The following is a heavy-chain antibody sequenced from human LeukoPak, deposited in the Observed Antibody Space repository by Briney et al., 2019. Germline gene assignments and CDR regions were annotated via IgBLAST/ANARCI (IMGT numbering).Heavy chain of an antibody. CDR3: ARHLATVTASRQYYYYGMDV. CDR1: GYSFTSYW. CDR2: IYPGDSDT. D-gene: IGHD4-17*01. V-gene: IGHV5-51*01. Sequence: GESLKISCKGSGYSFTSYWIGWLRQMPGKGLEWMGIIYPGDSDTRYSPSFQGQVTISADKSISTAYLQWSSLKASDTAIYYCARHLATVTASRQYYYYGMDVWGQGTTVTVSS. J-gene: IGHJ6*02.